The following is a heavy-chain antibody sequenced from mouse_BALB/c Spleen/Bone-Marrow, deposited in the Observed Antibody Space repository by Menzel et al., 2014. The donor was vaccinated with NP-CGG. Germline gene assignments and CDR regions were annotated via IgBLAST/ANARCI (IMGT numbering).Heavy chain of an antibody. Sequence: VQLQQPGPELVKPGASVKMSCKASGYTFTDYYMDWVKQSHGESFEWIGRVNPYNGGTSYNQKFKGKATLTVDKSSSTAYMELNSLTSKDSAVYYCARPPYYGNYVDYWGQGPTLTVSS. CDR1: GYTFTDYY. CDR3: ARPPYYGNYVDY. V-gene: IGHV1-19*01. CDR2: VNPYNGGT. D-gene: IGHD2-10*01. J-gene: IGHJ2*01.